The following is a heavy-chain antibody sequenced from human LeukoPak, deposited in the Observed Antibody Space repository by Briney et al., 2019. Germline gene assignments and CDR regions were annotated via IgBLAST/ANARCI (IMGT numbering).Heavy chain of an antibody. Sequence: GGSLRLSCAASGFTFSNYWMHWVRQAPGKGLVWVSRINSDGGTTTYADSVKGRFTISRDNAKNTLYLQMNSLRAEDTAVYYCAREGGSSSSLGYWGQGTLVTVSS. CDR3: AREGGSSSSLGY. CDR2: INSDGGTT. D-gene: IGHD6-6*01. J-gene: IGHJ4*02. CDR1: GFTFSNYW. V-gene: IGHV3-74*01.